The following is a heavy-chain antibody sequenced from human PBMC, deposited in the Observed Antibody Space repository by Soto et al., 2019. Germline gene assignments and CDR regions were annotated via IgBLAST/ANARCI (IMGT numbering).Heavy chain of an antibody. CDR2: ISGSGGST. V-gene: IGHV3-23*01. D-gene: IGHD3-10*01. CDR1: GFTFSSYA. CDR3: AKDPSDLWFGELSISFDY. Sequence: GGSLRLSCAASGFTFSSYAMSWVRQAPGKGLEWVSAISGSGGSTYYADSVKGRFTISRDNSKNTLYLQMNSLRAEDTAVYYCAKDPSDLWFGELSISFDYWGQGTLVTVSS. J-gene: IGHJ4*02.